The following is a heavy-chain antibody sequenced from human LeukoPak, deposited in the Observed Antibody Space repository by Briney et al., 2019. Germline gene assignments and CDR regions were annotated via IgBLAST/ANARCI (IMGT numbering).Heavy chain of an antibody. J-gene: IGHJ4*02. CDR2: IYYGGST. Sequence: SETLSLTCTVSGGSISSGDYYWSWIRQPPGKGLEWIGYIYYGGSTYYNPSLKSRVTISVDTSKNQFSLKLSSVTAADTAVYYCARDRDYLTDYWGQGTLVTVSS. CDR1: GGSISSGDYY. V-gene: IGHV4-30-4*01. CDR3: ARDRDYLTDY. D-gene: IGHD4-17*01.